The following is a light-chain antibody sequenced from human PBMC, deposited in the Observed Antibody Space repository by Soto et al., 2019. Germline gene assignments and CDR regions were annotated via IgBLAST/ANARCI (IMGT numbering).Light chain of an antibody. J-gene: IGLJ2*01. V-gene: IGLV1-44*01. Sequence: QSVLTQPPSASGTPGQRVPISCSGSSSNIGINTVNWYQQLPGTAPKLLIYSNNQRPSGVPDRFSGSKSGTSASLAISGLQSEDEADYYCAAWDDSLNGVVFGGGTQLTVL. CDR1: SSNIGINT. CDR2: SNN. CDR3: AAWDDSLNGVV.